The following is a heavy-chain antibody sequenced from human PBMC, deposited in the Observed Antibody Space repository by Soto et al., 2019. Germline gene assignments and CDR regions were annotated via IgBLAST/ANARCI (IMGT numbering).Heavy chain of an antibody. Sequence: QVQLQQWGAGLLKPSETLSLTCAVYGGSFSGYYWNWIRQPPGKGLEWIGEINHSGSTNYNPSLKSRVTISVDTSKNQFSLKLSSVTAADTAVYYCARGAAVPAAIRYYYYYYGMDVWGQGTTVTVSS. D-gene: IGHD2-2*01. J-gene: IGHJ6*02. CDR3: ARGAAVPAAIRYYYYYYGMDV. CDR2: INHSGST. V-gene: IGHV4-34*01. CDR1: GGSFSGYY.